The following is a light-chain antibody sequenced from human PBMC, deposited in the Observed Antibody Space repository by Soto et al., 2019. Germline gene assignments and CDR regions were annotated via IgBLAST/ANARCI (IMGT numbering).Light chain of an antibody. CDR2: AAS. CDR1: QSISSY. V-gene: IGKV1-39*01. Sequence: DIPMTQSPSSLSASVGDRVTITCRASQSISSYLNWYQQKPGKAPKLLIYAASSLQSGVPSRFSGSGSGTDFTLTISSLQPEDFATYYCQHCDYLPIFGPGTTVDFK. CDR3: QHCDYLPI. J-gene: IGKJ3*01.